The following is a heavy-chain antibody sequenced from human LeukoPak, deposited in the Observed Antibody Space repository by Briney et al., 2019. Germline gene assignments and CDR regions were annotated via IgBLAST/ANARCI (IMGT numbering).Heavy chain of an antibody. CDR2: IYYSGST. CDR3: ASPRGGYYYAFDI. Sequence: SQTLSLTCTVSGGSISSGDYYWSWIRQPPGKGLEWIGYIYYSGSTYYNPSLKSRVTISVDTSKNQFSLKLSSVTAADTAVYYCASPRGGYYYAFDIWGQGTMVTVSS. CDR1: GGSISSGDYY. J-gene: IGHJ3*02. D-gene: IGHD3-3*01. V-gene: IGHV4-30-4*08.